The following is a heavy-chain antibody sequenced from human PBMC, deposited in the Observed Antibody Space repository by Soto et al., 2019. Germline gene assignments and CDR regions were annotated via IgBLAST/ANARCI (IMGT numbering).Heavy chain of an antibody. CDR2: ISSSSSYI. J-gene: IGHJ3*02. Sequence: EVQLVESGGGLVKPGGSLRLSCAASGFTFSSYSMNWVRQAPGKGLEWVSSISSSSSYIYYADSVKGRFTISRDNAKNPLYLQRNSLRAEDAAVYYCASAGPGSYYNRDAFDIWGQGTMVTVSS. CDR3: ASAGPGSYYNRDAFDI. V-gene: IGHV3-21*01. D-gene: IGHD3-10*01. CDR1: GFTFSSYS.